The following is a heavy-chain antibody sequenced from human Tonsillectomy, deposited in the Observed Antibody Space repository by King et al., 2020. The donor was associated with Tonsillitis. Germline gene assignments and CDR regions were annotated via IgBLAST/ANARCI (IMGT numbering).Heavy chain of an antibody. D-gene: IGHD3-10*01. CDR2: IRYDGSKK. V-gene: IGHV3-30*02. J-gene: IGHJ4*02. Sequence: VQLVESGGGVVQPGGSLRLSCAASGFTFSSYGMHWVRQAPGKGLEWVAFIRYDGSKKYYGDSVKGRFTISRDNSKNTLYLQMNSLRADETAVYYCAKDPTGGWFGEELNYFDYWGQGTLVTVSS. CDR3: AKDPTGGWFGEELNYFDY. CDR1: GFTFSSYG.